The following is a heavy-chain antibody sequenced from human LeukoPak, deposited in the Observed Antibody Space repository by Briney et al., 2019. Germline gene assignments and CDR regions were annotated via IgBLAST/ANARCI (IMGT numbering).Heavy chain of an antibody. CDR3: ARHPAIGSSGSYYFDY. CDR1: GSSFTSYW. J-gene: IGHJ4*02. Sequence: GESLKISCKVSGSSFTSYWIAWVRQMPGKGLEWMGIIYPGDPDTRYSPSFQGQVTISADKSISTAYLQWSSLKASNTAMFYCARHPAIGSSGSYYFDYWGQGTLVTVSS. CDR2: IYPGDPDT. D-gene: IGHD1-26*01. V-gene: IGHV5-51*01.